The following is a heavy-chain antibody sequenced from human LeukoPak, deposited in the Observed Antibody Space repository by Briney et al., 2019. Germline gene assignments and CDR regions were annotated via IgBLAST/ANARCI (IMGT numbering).Heavy chain of an antibody. D-gene: IGHD2-2*01. CDR3: ARELEHRSSTSCYPGGFDP. V-gene: IGHV1-69*05. CDR2: IIPIFGTA. CDR1: GGTFSSYA. J-gene: IGHJ5*02. Sequence: SVKVSCKASGGTFSSYAISWVRQAPGQGLEWMGGIIPIFGTANYAQKFQGGVTITTDESTSTAYMELGSLRSEDTAVYYCARELEHRSSTSCYPGGFDPWGQGTLVTVSS.